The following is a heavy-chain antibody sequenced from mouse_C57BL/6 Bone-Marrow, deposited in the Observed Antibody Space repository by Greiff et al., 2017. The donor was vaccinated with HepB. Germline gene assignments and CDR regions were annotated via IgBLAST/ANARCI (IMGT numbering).Heavy chain of an antibody. D-gene: IGHD2-10*01. Sequence: DVMLVESGGGLVKPGGSLKLSCAASGFTFSDYGMHWVRQAPEKGLEWVAYISSGSSTIYYADTVKGRFTISRDNAKNTLFLQMTSLRSEDTAMYYCAPYYDYFDYWGQGTTLTVSS. CDR3: APYYDYFDY. V-gene: IGHV5-17*01. J-gene: IGHJ2*01. CDR2: ISSGSSTI. CDR1: GFTFSDYG.